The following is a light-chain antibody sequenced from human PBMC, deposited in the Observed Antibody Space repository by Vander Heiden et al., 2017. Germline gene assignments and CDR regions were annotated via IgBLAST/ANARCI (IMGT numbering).Light chain of an antibody. Sequence: DIVMTQSPDSLAVSLGERATINCKSSQSVLYSSNNKNYFAWYQQKPGQPPKLLVYWASTRGSGVPDRFSGSGSGTDFTLTISSLQAEDVAVYYCQQYYSTPFTFGPGTKVDIK. J-gene: IGKJ3*01. CDR2: WAS. V-gene: IGKV4-1*01. CDR3: QQYYSTPFT. CDR1: QSVLYSSNNKNY.